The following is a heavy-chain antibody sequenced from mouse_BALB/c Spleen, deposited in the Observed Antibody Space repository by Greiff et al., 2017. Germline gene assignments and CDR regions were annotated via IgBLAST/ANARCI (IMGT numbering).Heavy chain of an antibody. CDR3: ARDGNYEAWFAY. D-gene: IGHD2-1*01. Sequence: VQLQQPGAELVKPGASVKLSCKASGYTFTSYWMHWVKQRPGQGLEWIGEINPSNGRTNYNEKFKSKATLTVDKSSSTAYMQLSSLTSEDSAVYYCARDGNYEAWFAYWGQGTLVTVSA. CDR1: GYTFTSYW. V-gene: IGHV1S81*02. J-gene: IGHJ3*01. CDR2: INPSNGRT.